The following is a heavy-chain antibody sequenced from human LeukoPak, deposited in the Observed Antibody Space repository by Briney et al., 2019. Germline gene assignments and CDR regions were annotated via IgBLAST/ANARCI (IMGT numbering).Heavy chain of an antibody. CDR3: AKDEQLALDY. J-gene: IGHJ4*02. CDR1: GFTFSSYG. V-gene: IGHV3-30*18. Sequence: PGRSLRLSCAASGFTFSSYGMHWVRQAPGQGLEWVAVISYDGSNKYYADSVKGRFTISRDNSKNTLYLQMNSLRAEDTAVYYCAKDEQLALDYWGQGTLVTVSS. CDR2: ISYDGSNK. D-gene: IGHD6-6*01.